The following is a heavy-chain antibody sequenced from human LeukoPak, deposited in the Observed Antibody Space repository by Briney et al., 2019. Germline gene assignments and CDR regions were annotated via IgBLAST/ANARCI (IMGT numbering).Heavy chain of an antibody. CDR3: AKPFDVVVVVAAAGASGFDY. V-gene: IGHV3-23*01. Sequence: GGSLRLSCAASGFTFSSHAMSWVRQAPGKGLEWVSGISGSGVTTYYADSVKGRFTISRDNSKNTLHLQMNSLRAEDTAVYYCAKPFDVVVVVAAAGASGFDYWGQGTLVTVSS. D-gene: IGHD2-15*01. CDR1: GFTFSSHA. CDR2: ISGSGVTT. J-gene: IGHJ4*02.